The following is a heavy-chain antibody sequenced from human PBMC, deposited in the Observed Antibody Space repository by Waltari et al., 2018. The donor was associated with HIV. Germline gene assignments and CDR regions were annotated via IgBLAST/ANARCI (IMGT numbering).Heavy chain of an antibody. CDR2: TYVSVAP. D-gene: IGHD3-10*01. CDR3: ARETFFMVRGVSPYYVFNGIDV. CDR1: GGFITDRDFW. Sequence: QLVVSGPGRARPSETLCLTCRMLGGFITDRDFWWRWLRQSTVKPPEWIGRTYVSVAPDYNPSLRGRVSISRDTSRKQISLRLTPVTGADAAVYYCARETFFMVRGVSPYYVFNGIDVWGRGTTVSVSS. J-gene: IGHJ6*02. V-gene: IGHV4-61*02.